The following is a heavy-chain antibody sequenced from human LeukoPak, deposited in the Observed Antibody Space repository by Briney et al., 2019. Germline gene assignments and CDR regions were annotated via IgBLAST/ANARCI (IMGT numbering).Heavy chain of an antibody. V-gene: IGHV4-39*01. J-gene: IGHJ6*04. CDR1: GGSISSSSYF. CDR3: ARQLYVSGSYYAPMDV. Sequence: PSETLSLTCSVSGGSISSSSYFWGWIRQPPGKGLEWIASVHHSGSTYYNPSPKSRLTISVDTSKNQFSLKMSSVTAADTAVYFCARQLYVSGSYYAPMDVWGKGTTVTISP. D-gene: IGHD3-10*01. CDR2: VHHSGST.